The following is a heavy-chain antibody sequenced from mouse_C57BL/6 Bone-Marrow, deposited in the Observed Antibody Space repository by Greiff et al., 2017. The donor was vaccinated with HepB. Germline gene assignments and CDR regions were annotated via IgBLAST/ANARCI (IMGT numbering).Heavy chain of an antibody. CDR2: INSDGGST. D-gene: IGHD1-1*01. V-gene: IGHV5-2*01. CDR1: EYEFPSHD. J-gene: IGHJ1*03. CDR3: ARRSPITGYWYFDV. Sequence: EVKVVESGGGLVQPGESLKLSCESNEYEFPSHDMSWVRKTPEKRLELVAAINSDGGSTYYPDTMERRFIISRDNTKKTLYLQMSSLRSEDTALYYCARRSPITGYWYFDVWGTGTTVTVSS.